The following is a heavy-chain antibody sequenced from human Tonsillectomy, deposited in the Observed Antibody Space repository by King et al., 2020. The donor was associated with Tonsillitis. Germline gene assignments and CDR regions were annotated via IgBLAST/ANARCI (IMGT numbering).Heavy chain of an antibody. Sequence: VQLQQWGAGLLKPSETLSLTCAVSGGSFSGYYWSWIRQPPGKGLEWIGEINHSGSTNYNPSLKSRVTISVDTSKNQFSLKLSSVTAADTAVYYRARGPVRVGATPVDYWGQGTLVTVSS. CDR3: ARGPVRVGATPVDY. D-gene: IGHD1-26*01. J-gene: IGHJ4*02. CDR1: GGSFSGYY. V-gene: IGHV4-34*01. CDR2: INHSGST.